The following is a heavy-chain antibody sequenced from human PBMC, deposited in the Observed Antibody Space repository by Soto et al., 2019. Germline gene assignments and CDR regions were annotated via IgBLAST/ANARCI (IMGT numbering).Heavy chain of an antibody. CDR3: ARGTMVRGVIIGTNYYYYGMDV. V-gene: IGHV1-8*01. Sequence: QVQLVQSGAEVKKPGASVKVSCKASGYTFTSYDINWVRQATGQGLEWMGWMNPNSGNTGYAQKFRGRVTMTRNTSISTAYMELSSLRSEDTAVYYCARGTMVRGVIIGTNYYYYGMDVWGQGTTVTVSS. D-gene: IGHD3-10*01. J-gene: IGHJ6*02. CDR1: GYTFTSYD. CDR2: MNPNSGNT.